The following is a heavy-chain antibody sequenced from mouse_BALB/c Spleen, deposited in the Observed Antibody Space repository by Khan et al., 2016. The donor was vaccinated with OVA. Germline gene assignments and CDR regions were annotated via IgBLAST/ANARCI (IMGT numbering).Heavy chain of an antibody. CDR1: GYTFTNYG. D-gene: IGHD2-1*01. CDR2: INTYTGEP. V-gene: IGHV9-3-1*01. CDR3: ARVGNYWYFDV. Sequence: QIQLVQSGPELKKPGETVKISCKASGYTFTNYGMNWVKQAPGKALKWMGWINTYTGEPTYADDFKGRFAFSLETSASTAYLQINNLKNEDTATYFCARVGNYWYFDVWRAGTTVTVSS. J-gene: IGHJ1*01.